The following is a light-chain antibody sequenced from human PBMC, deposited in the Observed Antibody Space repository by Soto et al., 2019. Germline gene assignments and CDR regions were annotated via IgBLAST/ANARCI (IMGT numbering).Light chain of an antibody. CDR2: GAS. CDR1: QSVSSS. J-gene: IGKJ5*01. CDR3: QQYNDWPPIT. Sequence: IVMAQAAASLSGAPGGRGPLPRKASQSVSSSLVWYQQKPGQAPRLLIYGASTRATGIPARFGGSGSGTDFTLTISSLQSEDFAVYYCQQYNDWPPITFGQGTRLEIK. V-gene: IGKV3-15*01.